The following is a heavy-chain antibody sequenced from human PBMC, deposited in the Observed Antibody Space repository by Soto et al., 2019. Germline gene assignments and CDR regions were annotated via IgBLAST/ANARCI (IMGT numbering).Heavy chain of an antibody. D-gene: IGHD2-21*02. Sequence: SMRLSCTAAGFTFGDYAMSWFRQAPGKGLEWVGFIRSKADGGTTECAASVKGRFTISRDDSKSIAYLQMNSLKTEDTAVYYCTRGFVVATASDAFDIWGQGTMVTV. CDR2: IRSKADGGTT. CDR3: TRGFVVATASDAFDI. V-gene: IGHV3-49*03. J-gene: IGHJ3*02. CDR1: GFTFGDYA.